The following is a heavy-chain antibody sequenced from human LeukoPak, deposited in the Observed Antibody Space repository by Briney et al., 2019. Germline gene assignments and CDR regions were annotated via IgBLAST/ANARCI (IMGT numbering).Heavy chain of an antibody. CDR2: INPNSGGT. CDR3: TRSGGDYYYYYGMDV. J-gene: IGHJ6*02. V-gene: IGHV1-2*02. CDR1: GYTFTGYY. Sequence: ASVKVSCKASGYTFTGYYMHWVRQAPGQGLEWMGWINPNSGGTNYAQKFQGRVTMTRDMSISTAYMELSRLRSDDTAVYYCTRSGGDYYYYYGMDVWGQGTLVTVSS. D-gene: IGHD2-21*02.